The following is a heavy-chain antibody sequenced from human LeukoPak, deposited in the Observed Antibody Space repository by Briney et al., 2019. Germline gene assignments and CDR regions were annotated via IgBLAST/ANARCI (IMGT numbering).Heavy chain of an antibody. Sequence: SETLSLTCTVSGGTISNYYWSWLRQPPGKGLEWIGYIYYSGSTKYNPSLKSRITISVDTSKNHFSLRHSCVTAADTAVYYCGSNLRGVIPHFDYWGQGNLVTVSS. CDR2: IYYSGST. CDR1: GGTISNYY. CDR3: GSNLRGVIPHFDY. V-gene: IGHV4-59*08. J-gene: IGHJ4*02. D-gene: IGHD3-10*01.